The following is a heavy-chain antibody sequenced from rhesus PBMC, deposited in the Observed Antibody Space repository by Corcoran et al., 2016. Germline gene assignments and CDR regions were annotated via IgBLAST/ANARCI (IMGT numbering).Heavy chain of an antibody. CDR1: GGSISSSY. J-gene: IGHJ4*01. D-gene: IGHD4-23*01. CDR3: ARDKYSNHFDY. V-gene: IGHV4-169*02. Sequence: QLQLQESGPGLVKPSETLSVTCAVSGGSISSSYWSWIRQAPGQGLEWIGYIYGSGSSTNYNPSLKSRVTLSVDTSKNQLSLKLSSVTTADTAVYYCARDKYSNHFDYWGQGVLVTVSS. CDR2: IYGSGSST.